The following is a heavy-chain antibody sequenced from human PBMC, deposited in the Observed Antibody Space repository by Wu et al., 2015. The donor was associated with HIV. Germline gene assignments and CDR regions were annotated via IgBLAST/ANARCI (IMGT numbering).Heavy chain of an antibody. V-gene: IGHV1-18*01. CDR1: GYTFNNYG. CDR3: ARDLARDTMIRDRPRYPMDV. J-gene: IGHJ6*02. CDR2: ISCDNENT. Sequence: QVQLVQSGPEVKKPGASLRVSCKASGYTFNNYGINWVRRAPGQGPEWMGWISCDNENTNYAQKFQGRVTITTDESTITSYMDLSGLRFDDTAVYYCARDLARDTMIRDRPRYPMDVWGQGTTVTVSS. D-gene: IGHD3-10*01.